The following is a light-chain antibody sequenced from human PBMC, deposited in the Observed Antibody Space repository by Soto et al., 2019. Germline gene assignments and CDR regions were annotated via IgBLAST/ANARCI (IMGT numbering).Light chain of an antibody. J-gene: IGKJ4*01. Sequence: ETVLTQSPGTLSLSPGERATLSCRASERINSSYLAWNQQKTSQAPRLLIYGASSGATGIPDRFSGRGSGADFTLTISRLEPEDFAVYYCQQYGSSLPVTFGGGTKVDIK. CDR2: GAS. V-gene: IGKV3-20*01. CDR3: QQYGSSLPVT. CDR1: ERINSSY.